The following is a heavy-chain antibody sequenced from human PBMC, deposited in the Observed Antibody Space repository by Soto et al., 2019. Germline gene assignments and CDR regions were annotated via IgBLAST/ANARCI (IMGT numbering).Heavy chain of an antibody. CDR1: GFPFSIYS. Sequence: GGSLRLSCAASGFPFSIYSMNLVRQSPGKGLEWVSSISISSSYIYYADSVKGRFTISRDNAKNSLYLQMNSLRAADTAVYYCARDVDADLDYWGQGTLFTVSS. D-gene: IGHD2-21*01. J-gene: IGHJ4*02. CDR2: ISISSSYI. CDR3: ARDVDADLDY. V-gene: IGHV3-21*01.